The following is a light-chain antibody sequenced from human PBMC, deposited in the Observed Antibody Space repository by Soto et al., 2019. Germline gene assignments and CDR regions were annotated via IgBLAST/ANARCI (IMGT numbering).Light chain of an antibody. Sequence: AIRMTQSPSSLSASTGGRVTITCRASQGISSYLAWYQQKPGKAPKLLIYAASTLQSGVPSRFSGSGSGTEFTLTISSLQPDDVATYYCQQYNDYSWTFGQGTKVDIK. CDR2: AAS. V-gene: IGKV1-8*01. CDR3: QQYNDYSWT. J-gene: IGKJ1*01. CDR1: QGISSY.